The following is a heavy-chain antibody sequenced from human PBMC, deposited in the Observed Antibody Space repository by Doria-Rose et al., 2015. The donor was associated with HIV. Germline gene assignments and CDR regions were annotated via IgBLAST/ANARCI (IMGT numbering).Heavy chain of an antibody. V-gene: IGHV2-26*01. Sequence: SGPVLVKPTETLTLTCTVSGVSLSSPGMGVSWIRQPPGQALEWLANIFSDDVRSYKTSLKSRLTNSRGTSKSQVVLTMTDMDPVDTATYYCARIKSSRWYHKYYFDFWGQGTLVVVSA. D-gene: IGHD6-13*01. CDR3: ARIKSSRWYHKYYFDF. J-gene: IGHJ4*02. CDR1: GVSLSSPGMG. CDR2: IFSDDVR.